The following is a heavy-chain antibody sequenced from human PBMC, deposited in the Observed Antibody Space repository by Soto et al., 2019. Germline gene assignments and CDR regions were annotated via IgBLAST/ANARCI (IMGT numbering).Heavy chain of an antibody. CDR1: GGSISRGGYS. Sequence: SETLSLTCAVSGGSISRGGYSWGWIRQPPGKGLEWIGYMYHSGSTYYNPSLKSRVTISIDRSKNQFPLKLSSVTAADTAVYYCARVQDYWGQGILVTVSS. CDR3: ARVQDY. J-gene: IGHJ4*02. D-gene: IGHD1-1*01. CDR2: MYHSGST. V-gene: IGHV4-30-2*01.